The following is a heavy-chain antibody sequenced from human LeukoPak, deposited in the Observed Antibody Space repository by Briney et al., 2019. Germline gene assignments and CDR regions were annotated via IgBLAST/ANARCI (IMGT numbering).Heavy chain of an antibody. CDR2: IRYDGSNK. D-gene: IGHD3-22*01. CDR1: GFSFSSHG. J-gene: IGHJ4*02. V-gene: IGHV3-30*02. CDR3: AKNSPGISYYSFHY. Sequence: GGSLRLSCVASGFSFSSHGMHWVRQAPGKGLEWVAFIRYDGSNKYHADSVKGRFTISSDNSKNTLYLQMNSLRPEDTAVYYCAKNSPGISYYSFHYWGQGTLVTVSS.